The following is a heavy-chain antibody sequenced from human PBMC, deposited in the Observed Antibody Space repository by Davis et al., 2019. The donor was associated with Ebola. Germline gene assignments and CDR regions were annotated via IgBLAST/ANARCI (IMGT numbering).Heavy chain of an antibody. CDR3: ARSLDFVRFSGASFGTGLGH. V-gene: IGHV5-51*01. Sequence: PGGSLRLSCKGSGYSFSSYWIAWVRQVPGKGLEWMGVIYPGDSETTYSPSFQGQVTISADKSLTTAYLQWTSLKASDTAVYYCARSLDFVRFSGASFGTGLGHWGQGTLVTVSS. J-gene: IGHJ4*02. CDR2: IYPGDSET. CDR1: GYSFSSYW. D-gene: IGHD3/OR15-3a*01.